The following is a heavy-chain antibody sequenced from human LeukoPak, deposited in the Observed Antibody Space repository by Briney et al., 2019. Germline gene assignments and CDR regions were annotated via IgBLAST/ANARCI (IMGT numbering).Heavy chain of an antibody. CDR3: VTDLVIKGYFDY. CDR2: IRRKTDGETI. CDR1: GFTFSNVW. J-gene: IGHJ4*02. D-gene: IGHD2-21*01. Sequence: GGSLRLSCAASGFTFSNVWMSWVRQVPGKGLEWVGRIRRKTDGETIDHAAPVKGRFTISRDDSKNTLYLQMNSLKTEDTAVYYCVTDLVIKGYFDYWGQGALVTVSS. V-gene: IGHV3-15*01.